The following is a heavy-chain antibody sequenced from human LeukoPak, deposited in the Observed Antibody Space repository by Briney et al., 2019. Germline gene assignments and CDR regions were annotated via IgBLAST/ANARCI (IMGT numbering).Heavy chain of an antibody. CDR2: IIPILGIA. CDR1: GGTFSSYA. V-gene: IGHV1-69*04. Sequence: GASVKVSCKASGGTFSSYAISWVRQAPGQGLEWMGRIIPILGIANYAQKFQGRVTITADKSTSTAYMELSSLRSEDTAVYYCARAPPWYYDSSGYYSFDYWGQGTLVTVSS. CDR3: ARAPPWYYDSSGYYSFDY. D-gene: IGHD3-22*01. J-gene: IGHJ4*02.